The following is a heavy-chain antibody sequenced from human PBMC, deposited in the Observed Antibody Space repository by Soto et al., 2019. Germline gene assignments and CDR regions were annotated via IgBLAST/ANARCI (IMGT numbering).Heavy chain of an antibody. D-gene: IGHD2-21*02. CDR3: ARGGHVVVVTAALEY. J-gene: IGHJ4*02. CDR2: VNPSGGHT. V-gene: IGHV1-46*01. Sequence: QVQLMQSGAEVKKPGASVKVSCKASGDTFTEYYIHWVRQAPGQGLEWMGRVNPSGGHTTYKLHFLGSVTMTTDTANSTLYMELTSLTSEATAVYYCARGGHVVVVTAALEYWGQGTLVTVSS. CDR1: GDTFTEYY.